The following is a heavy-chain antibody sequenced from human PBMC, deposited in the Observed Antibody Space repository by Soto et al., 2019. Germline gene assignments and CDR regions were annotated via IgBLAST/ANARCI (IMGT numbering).Heavy chain of an antibody. CDR3: ARGLNRVVPAAIYNWVDP. D-gene: IGHD2-2*01. CDR2: IYYSGST. Sequence: SLSLTCTVSGGSNSLAGYYWSWIRQHPGKGLEWIGYIYYSGSTYYNPSLKSRVTISVDTSKNQFSLKLSSVTAADAAVYYCARGLNRVVPAAIYNWVDPGGQGTRVTVS. V-gene: IGHV4-31*03. CDR1: GGSNSLAGYY. J-gene: IGHJ5*02.